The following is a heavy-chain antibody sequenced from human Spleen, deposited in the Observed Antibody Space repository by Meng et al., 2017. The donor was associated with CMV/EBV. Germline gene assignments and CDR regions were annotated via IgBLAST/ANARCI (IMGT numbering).Heavy chain of an antibody. CDR3: AKDRDSSSWFSWYFDL. J-gene: IGHJ2*01. Sequence: SGFTFSSYAMSWVRQAPGKGLEWVSGISGSGGSTYYPYSVTGRFTISRDNSKNTLYLQMNSLRAEDTAVYYCAKDRDSSSWFSWYFDLWGRGTLVTVSS. V-gene: IGHV3-23*01. D-gene: IGHD6-13*01. CDR1: GFTFSSYA. CDR2: ISGSGGST.